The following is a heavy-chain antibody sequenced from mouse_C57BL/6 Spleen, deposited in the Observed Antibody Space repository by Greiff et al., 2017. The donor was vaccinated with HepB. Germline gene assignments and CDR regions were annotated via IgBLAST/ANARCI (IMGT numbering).Heavy chain of an antibody. Sequence: VQLKQSGGGLVKPGGSLKLSCAASGFTFSDYGMHWVRQAPEKGLEWVAYISSGSSTIYYADTVKGRFTISRDNAKNTLFLQMTSLKSEDTAMYYCARPDYYGSSYGFDYWGQSTTLTVSS. CDR3: ARPDYYGSSYGFDY. D-gene: IGHD1-1*01. CDR1: GFTFSDYG. V-gene: IGHV5-17*01. J-gene: IGHJ2*01. CDR2: ISSGSSTI.